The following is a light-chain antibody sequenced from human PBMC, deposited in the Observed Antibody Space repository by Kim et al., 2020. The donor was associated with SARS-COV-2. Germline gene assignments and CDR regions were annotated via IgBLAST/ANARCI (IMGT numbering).Light chain of an antibody. V-gene: IGKV1-5*03. CDR2: KAS. J-gene: IGKJ1*01. Sequence: SASVGDRVTITCRASHSISSWLAWYQQKPGKAPKVLIYKASSLESGVPSRFSGSGSGTEFTLTISSLQPDDFATYYCQQYNGRWTFGQGTKVDIK. CDR1: HSISSW. CDR3: QQYNGRWT.